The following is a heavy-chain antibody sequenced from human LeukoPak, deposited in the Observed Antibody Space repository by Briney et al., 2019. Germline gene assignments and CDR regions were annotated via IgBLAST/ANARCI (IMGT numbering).Heavy chain of an antibody. D-gene: IGHD1-26*01. CDR2: INHSGST. V-gene: IGHV4-34*01. CDR1: GGSFSGYY. J-gene: IGHJ4*02. Sequence: SETLSLTCAVYGGSFSGYYWSWIRQPPGKGLEWIGEINHSGSTNYNPSLKSRVTMSVDTSKNQFSLKLSSVTAADTAVYYCARQQRLVGASHYFDYWGQGTLVTVSS. CDR3: ARQQRLVGASHYFDY.